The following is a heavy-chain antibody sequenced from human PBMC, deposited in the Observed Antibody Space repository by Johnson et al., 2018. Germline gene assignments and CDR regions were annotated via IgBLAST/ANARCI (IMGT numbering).Heavy chain of an antibody. CDR1: GFTFSSYA. CDR2: LSGSGGST. D-gene: IGHD2-15*01. J-gene: IGHJ4*02. CDR3: ARSYCSGGSCHFDY. Sequence: VQLVQSGGGVVQPGRSLRLSCAASGFTFSSYAMSWVRQAPGKGLEWVSALSGSGGSTYYADSGKGRFTIPRDNAKNSLYLQMNSLRAEDTAVYYFARSYCSGGSCHFDYWGQGTLVTVSS. V-gene: IGHV3-23*04.